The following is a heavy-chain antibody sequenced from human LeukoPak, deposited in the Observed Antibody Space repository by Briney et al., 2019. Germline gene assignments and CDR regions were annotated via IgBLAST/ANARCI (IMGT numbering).Heavy chain of an antibody. J-gene: IGHJ4*02. Sequence: PSETLSLTCAVYGGSFSGYYWSWLRQPPGKGLEWIGEINHSGSTNSNPSLKSRVTISVDTSKNQFALKLSSVTAADTAVYYCARVGYCSGGSCYAHDYWGQGTLVTVSS. CDR2: INHSGST. CDR1: GGSFSGYY. V-gene: IGHV4-34*01. CDR3: ARVGYCSGGSCYAHDY. D-gene: IGHD2-15*01.